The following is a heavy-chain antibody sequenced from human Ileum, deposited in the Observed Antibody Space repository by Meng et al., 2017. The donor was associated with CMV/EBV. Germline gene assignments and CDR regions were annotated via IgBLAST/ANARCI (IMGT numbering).Heavy chain of an antibody. Sequence: ASGFTFSSFAMSWVRQAPGKGLEWVSTISGSGGSTYYADSVKGRFTISRDNSKNTLYLQMNSLRAEDTAVYYCASHDFPGHTNPIDYWGQGTLVTVSS. CDR3: ASHDFPGHTNPIDY. J-gene: IGHJ4*02. CDR1: GFTFSSFA. V-gene: IGHV3-23*01. CDR2: ISGSGGST. D-gene: IGHD3-3*01.